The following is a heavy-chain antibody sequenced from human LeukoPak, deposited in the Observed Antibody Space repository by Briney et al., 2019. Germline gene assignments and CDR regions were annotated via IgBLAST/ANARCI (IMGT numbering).Heavy chain of an antibody. V-gene: IGHV4-39*07. Sequence: SETLSLTCTVSGGSISSSSYYWGWIRQPPGKGLEWIGSIYYSGSTYYNPSLKSRVTISVDTSKNQFSLKLSSVTAADTAVYYCARVVGTTGTTVFDYWGQGTLVTVSS. J-gene: IGHJ4*02. CDR3: ARVVGTTGTTVFDY. CDR2: IYYSGST. D-gene: IGHD1-1*01. CDR1: GGSISSSSYY.